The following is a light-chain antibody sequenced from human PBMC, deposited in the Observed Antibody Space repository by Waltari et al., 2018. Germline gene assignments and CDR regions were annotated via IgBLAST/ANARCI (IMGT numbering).Light chain of an antibody. CDR3: QQRSRWPLT. Sequence: EIVLTQSPATLSLSPGESATLSCRASQSIDIYLAWYQQRPGQAPRLLISDASYRATGIPARFRGRGSGTDFTLTISSLEPEDFAVYSCQQRSRWPLTFGGGTKVEL. CDR1: QSIDIY. J-gene: IGKJ4*01. V-gene: IGKV3-11*01. CDR2: DAS.